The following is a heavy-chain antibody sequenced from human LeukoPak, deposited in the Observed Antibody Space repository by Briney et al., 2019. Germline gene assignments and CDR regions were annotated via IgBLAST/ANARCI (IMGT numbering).Heavy chain of an antibody. Sequence: ASVNVSCKASVYTFTSYVISWVRQAPGQGLEWMGWISAYNGNTNYAQKLQGRVTMTPDTSTSTAYMELRSLRSDDTAVYYCARDRRVVGANWFDPWGQGTLVTVSS. D-gene: IGHD1-26*01. J-gene: IGHJ5*02. CDR1: VYTFTSYV. CDR2: ISAYNGNT. V-gene: IGHV1-18*01. CDR3: ARDRRVVGANWFDP.